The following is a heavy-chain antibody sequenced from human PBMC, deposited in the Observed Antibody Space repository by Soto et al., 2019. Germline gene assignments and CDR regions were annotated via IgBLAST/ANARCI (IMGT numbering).Heavy chain of an antibody. CDR1: GFTFSSHG. V-gene: IGHV3-30*03. Sequence: QVQLVESGGGVVQPGRSLRLSCAASGFTFSSHGMHWVRQAPGKGLEWVAVISYDGSDESYADSVKGRFTISRDNSKNTLYLQMNSLRPEDTAVYYCARDQTSGDYGDQFDYWGQGTLVTVSS. D-gene: IGHD4-17*01. CDR2: ISYDGSDE. CDR3: ARDQTSGDYGDQFDY. J-gene: IGHJ4*02.